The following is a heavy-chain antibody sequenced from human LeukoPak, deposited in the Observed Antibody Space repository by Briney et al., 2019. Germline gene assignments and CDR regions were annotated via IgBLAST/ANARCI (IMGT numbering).Heavy chain of an antibody. J-gene: IGHJ6*04. Sequence: SETLSLTCTVPGGSISSDFWSWIRQPPGKGLEWDGHIYYSGSTNSNPSLKSQVTISVDTSKNQFSLKLSSVTAADTAVYYCARDAIAVAGTYYYYYGMDVWGKGTTVTVSS. V-gene: IGHV4-59*01. CDR3: ARDAIAVAGTYYYYYGMDV. CDR1: GGSISSDF. CDR2: IYYSGST. D-gene: IGHD6-19*01.